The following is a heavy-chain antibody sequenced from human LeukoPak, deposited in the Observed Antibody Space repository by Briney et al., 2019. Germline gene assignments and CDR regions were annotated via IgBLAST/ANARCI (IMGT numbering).Heavy chain of an antibody. CDR1: GFTFSSYA. CDR3: AKGGQLHIVEN. V-gene: IGHV3-23*01. CDR2: ISGSGGST. D-gene: IGHD2-21*01. J-gene: IGHJ4*02. Sequence: PGASLRLSCAASGFTFSSYAMSWVRQAPGKGLEWVSAISGSGGSTYYADSVKGRFTISRDNSKNKLYLQMNSLRAEDTAVYYCAKGGQLHIVENWGQGTLVTVSS.